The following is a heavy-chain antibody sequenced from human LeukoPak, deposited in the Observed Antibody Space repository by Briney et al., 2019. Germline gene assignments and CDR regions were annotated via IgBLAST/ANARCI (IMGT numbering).Heavy chain of an antibody. Sequence: GGSLRLSCAASGPSVTNTYMTWVRQAPGKGLEWVSVIYSGGGTNYADSLKGRFSISRDNSKNTLYLQMNSLRAEDTAVYYCVAEDTYWGQGTLVTVSS. CDR3: VAEDTY. J-gene: IGHJ4*02. D-gene: IGHD5-18*01. V-gene: IGHV3-53*01. CDR2: IYSGGGT. CDR1: GPSVTNTY.